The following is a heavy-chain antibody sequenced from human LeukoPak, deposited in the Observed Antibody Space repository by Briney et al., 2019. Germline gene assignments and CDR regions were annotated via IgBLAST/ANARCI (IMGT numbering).Heavy chain of an antibody. D-gene: IGHD2-2*01. J-gene: IGHJ4*02. CDR2: INHSGST. V-gene: IGHV4-34*01. CDR3: ARGYCSSTSCHRRFYFDY. Sequence: SETLSLTCAVYGGSFSGYYWSWIRQPPGKGLEWIGEINHSGSTNYNPSLKSRVTISVDTSKNQFSLKLSPVTAADTAVYYCARGYCSSTSCHRRFYFDYWGQGTLVTVSS. CDR1: GGSFSGYY.